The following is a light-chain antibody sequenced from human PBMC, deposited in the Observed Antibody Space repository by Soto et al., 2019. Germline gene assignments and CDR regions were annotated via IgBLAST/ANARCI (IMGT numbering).Light chain of an antibody. CDR1: SSDVGSYNL. CDR3: CSYAGSSTFPV. CDR2: EGS. V-gene: IGLV2-23*03. Sequence: QSVLTQPASVSGSPGQSITISCTGTSSDVGSYNLVSWYQQHPGKAPKLMIYEGSKRPSGVSNRFSGSKSGNTASLTISGLQAEDEADYYCCSYAGSSTFPVFRTGTKVTVL. J-gene: IGLJ1*01.